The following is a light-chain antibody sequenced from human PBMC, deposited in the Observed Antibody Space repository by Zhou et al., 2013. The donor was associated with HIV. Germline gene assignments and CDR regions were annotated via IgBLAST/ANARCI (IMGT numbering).Light chain of an antibody. CDR1: QTVGSN. CDR3: QQYDTWPS. CDR2: GAS. J-gene: IGKJ2*01. Sequence: EIVMTQSPAALSVSPGEGATLSCRASQTVGSNLAWYQQKPGQAPRLLIYGASTRATGVPARFSGSGSGTYFTLTISGLQSEDFALYYCQQYDTWPSFGQGTKLQIK. V-gene: IGKV3-15*01.